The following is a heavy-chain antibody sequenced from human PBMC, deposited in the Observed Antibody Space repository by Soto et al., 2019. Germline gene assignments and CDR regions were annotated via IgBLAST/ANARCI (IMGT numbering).Heavy chain of an antibody. V-gene: IGHV1-69*12. CDR3: ASRYYYDTGGYYYDEGVY. D-gene: IGHD3-22*01. J-gene: IGHJ4*02. CDR2: LIPFFGTA. CDR1: GGTFNSFA. Sequence: QVQLVQSGAEVKKPGSSVKVSCKASGGTFNSFAISWVRQAPGQGLEWMGGLIPFFGTANYAQKFQGRVTITADESTRTAYMELSSLRSEDTAMYYCASRYYYDTGGYYYDEGVYWGQGTLVTVSS.